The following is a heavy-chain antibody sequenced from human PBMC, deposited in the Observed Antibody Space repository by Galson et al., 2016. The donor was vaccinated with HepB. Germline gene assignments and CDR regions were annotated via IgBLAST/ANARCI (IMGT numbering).Heavy chain of an antibody. CDR2: IGWNSGYI. D-gene: IGHD3-22*01. CDR1: GFIFHDYA. CDR3: ARDHSSLSAGYLDIDY. J-gene: IGHJ4*02. Sequence: SLRLSCAASGFIFHDYAMHWVRQAPGKGLEWVSGIGWNSGYIGYADSVKGRFTISRDNAKNSLYLQMNSLRAEDTALYYCARDHSSLSAGYLDIDYWGQGILVTVSS. V-gene: IGHV3-9*01.